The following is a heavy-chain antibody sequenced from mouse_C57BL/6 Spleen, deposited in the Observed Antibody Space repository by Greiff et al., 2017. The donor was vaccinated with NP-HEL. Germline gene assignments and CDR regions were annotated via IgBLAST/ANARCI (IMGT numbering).Heavy chain of an antibody. CDR3: ARDTTVVAYYAMDY. D-gene: IGHD1-1*01. CDR2: INPSSGYT. CDR1: GYTFTSYT. V-gene: IGHV1-4*01. Sequence: QVQLKESGAELARPGASVKMSCKASGYTFTSYTMHWVKQRPGQGLEWIGYINPSSGYTKYNQKFKDKATLTADKSSSTAYMQLSSLTSEDSAVYDCARDTTVVAYYAMDYWGQGTSVTVSS. J-gene: IGHJ4*01.